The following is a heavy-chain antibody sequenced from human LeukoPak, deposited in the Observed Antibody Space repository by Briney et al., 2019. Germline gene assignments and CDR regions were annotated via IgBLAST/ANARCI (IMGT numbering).Heavy chain of an antibody. J-gene: IGHJ4*02. CDR1: GFTFNSYG. CDR2: IWYDGSNK. V-gene: IGHV3-33*01. CDR3: ARDWYSSSWYYFDY. Sequence: GRSLRLYCAASGFTFNSYGMHWVRQAPGKGLEWVAVIWYDGSNKYYADSVKGRFTISRDNSKNTLYLQMNSLRAEDTAVYYCARDWYSSSWYYFDYWGQGTLVTVSS. D-gene: IGHD6-13*01.